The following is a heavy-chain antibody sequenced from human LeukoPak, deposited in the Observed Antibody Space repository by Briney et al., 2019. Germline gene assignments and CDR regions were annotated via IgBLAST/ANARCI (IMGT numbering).Heavy chain of an antibody. J-gene: IGHJ4*02. CDR2: ISYDGSNK. D-gene: IGHD2-15*01. CDR1: GFTFSSYG. CDR3: ARAGIGDY. V-gene: IGHV3-30*03. Sequence: GGSLRLSCAASGFTFSSYGMPWVRQAPGKGLEWVAVISYDGSNKYYADSVKGRFTISRDNSKNTLYLQMNSLRAEDTAVYYCARAGIGDYWGQGTLVTVSS.